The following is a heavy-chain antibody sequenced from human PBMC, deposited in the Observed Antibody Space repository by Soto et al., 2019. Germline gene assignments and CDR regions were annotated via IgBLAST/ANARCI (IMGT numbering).Heavy chain of an antibody. D-gene: IGHD2-8*02. V-gene: IGHV4-59*08. J-gene: IGHJ4*02. CDR1: GGSISRYY. Sequence: QVQLQESGPGLVKPSETLSLTCSVSGGSISRYYCSWVRQPPGKGLEWIGHMHYSGNTRYNPSLKSRATVSLDRSKNQYSLNLRSVTAADTAVYYCATSTGWPGFDFWGQGTLATVSS. CDR2: MHYSGNT. CDR3: ATSTGWPGFDF.